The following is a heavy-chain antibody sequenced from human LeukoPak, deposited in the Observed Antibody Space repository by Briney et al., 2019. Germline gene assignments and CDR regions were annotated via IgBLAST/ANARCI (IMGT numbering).Heavy chain of an antibody. Sequence: GASVKVSCKASGYTFTSYGISWVRQAPGQGLEWMGWISAYNGNTNYAQKLQGRVTMTTDTSTSTAYMELRSLRSDDTAVYYCARDPGGGLTYYYDSSGYYPFDYWGQGTLVTVSS. CDR3: ARDPGGGLTYYYDSSGYYPFDY. CDR1: GYTFTSYG. V-gene: IGHV1-18*01. D-gene: IGHD3-22*01. CDR2: ISAYNGNT. J-gene: IGHJ4*02.